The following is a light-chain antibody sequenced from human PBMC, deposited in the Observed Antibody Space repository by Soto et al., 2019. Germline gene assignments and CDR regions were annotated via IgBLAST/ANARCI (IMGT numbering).Light chain of an antibody. J-gene: IGLJ3*02. CDR2: DDD. CDR1: NSNIGAGFA. CDR3: QSHDSDTWL. V-gene: IGLV1-40*01. Sequence: QAVVTQPPSVSGAPGQSVTISCTGSNSNIGAGFAVHWYQHLPLTAPKLLIYDDDNRPSGVPARFSASKSGTSASLVITGLQAEDEGDYYCQSHDSDTWLFGGGTKLTVL.